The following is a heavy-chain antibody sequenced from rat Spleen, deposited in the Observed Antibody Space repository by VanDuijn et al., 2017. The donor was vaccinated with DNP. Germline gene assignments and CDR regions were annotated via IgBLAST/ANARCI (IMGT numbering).Heavy chain of an antibody. CDR1: GFTFNNYY. Sequence: EVQLVESGGGFAQPGRSLKLSCAASGFTFNNYYMAWVRQAPTKGLEWVAYISDDGRTYSGDSVKGRFTVSRDNAENSLYLQLNSLRSEDTATDYCARHNYNFDYWGQGVMVTVSS. J-gene: IGHJ2*01. CDR3: ARHNYNFDY. D-gene: IGHD1-10*01. V-gene: IGHV5-22*01. CDR2: ISDDGRT.